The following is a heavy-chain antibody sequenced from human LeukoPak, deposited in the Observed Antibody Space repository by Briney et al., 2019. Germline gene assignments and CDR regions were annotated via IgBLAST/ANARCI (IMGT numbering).Heavy chain of an antibody. CDR2: IYHSGST. J-gene: IGHJ4*02. CDR3: ARENYDSSGYYYGFDY. Sequence: SQTLSLTCAVSGGSISSGGYSWSWIRQPPGKGLEWIGYIYHSGSTYYNPSLKSRVTISVDRSKNQFSLKLSSVTAADTAVYYCARENYDSSGYYYGFDYWGQGTLVTVSS. V-gene: IGHV4-30-2*01. D-gene: IGHD3-22*01. CDR1: GGSISSGGYS.